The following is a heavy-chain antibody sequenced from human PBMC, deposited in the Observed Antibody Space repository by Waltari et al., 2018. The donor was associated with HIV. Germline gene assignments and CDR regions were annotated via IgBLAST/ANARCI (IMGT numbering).Heavy chain of an antibody. Sequence: QVHLPQWGSGPLKPSETLSLTCAVYGGSFSGYSWTWIRQSPGRGLEWMGEIDHTGTSTYNPSLKGRVTMSVDTSKNQFSLNLKSVTVADTAVYYCVRGFGNYGFYFDYWGQGKLVSVSS. V-gene: IGHV4-34*02. CDR3: VRGFGNYGFYFDY. J-gene: IGHJ4*02. CDR2: IDHTGTS. CDR1: GGSFSGYS. D-gene: IGHD3-16*01.